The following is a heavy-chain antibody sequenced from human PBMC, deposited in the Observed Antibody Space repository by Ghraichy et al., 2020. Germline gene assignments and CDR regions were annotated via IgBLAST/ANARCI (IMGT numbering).Heavy chain of an antibody. CDR3: ARLGLPGEILDWFDP. CDR2: ISYSGRT. V-gene: IGHV4-39*01. D-gene: IGHD3/OR15-3a*01. CDR1: GGSVNSGIYY. J-gene: IGHJ5*02. Sequence: SETLSLTCTVSGGSVNSGIYYWAWIRQPPGKGLEWIGSISYSGRTYYNPSLKSRVSTFVDTSNNEFSLRLSSVTAADSAVYYCARLGLPGEILDWFDPWGQGTLVTV.